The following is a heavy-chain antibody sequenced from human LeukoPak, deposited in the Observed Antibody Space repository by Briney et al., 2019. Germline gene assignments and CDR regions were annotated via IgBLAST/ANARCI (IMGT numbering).Heavy chain of an antibody. CDR3: ARIPSLEWLETSDY. CDR1: GFTFATYT. Sequence: GGSLRLSCTGAGFTFATYTFNWVRQAPGKGLEWVGRIKSKTDGGTTDYAAPVKGRFTISRDDSKNTLYLQMNSLRAEDTAVYYCARIPSLEWLETSDYWGQGTLVTVSA. J-gene: IGHJ4*02. V-gene: IGHV3-15*05. D-gene: IGHD3-3*01. CDR2: IKSKTDGGTT.